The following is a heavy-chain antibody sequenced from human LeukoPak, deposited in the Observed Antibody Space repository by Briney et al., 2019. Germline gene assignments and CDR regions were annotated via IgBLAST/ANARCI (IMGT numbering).Heavy chain of an antibody. D-gene: IGHD6-19*01. V-gene: IGHV3-30*18. Sequence: GGSLRLSCAASGFTFSDYNMHWVRQAPGKGLEWVAVISYDGSNKYYAASVKGRFTISRDNSKNTLYLQMNSLTDEDTAVYYCAKVRWDNSGWYYLDNWGQGTLVTVSS. J-gene: IGHJ4*02. CDR2: ISYDGSNK. CDR3: AKVRWDNSGWYYLDN. CDR1: GFTFSDYN.